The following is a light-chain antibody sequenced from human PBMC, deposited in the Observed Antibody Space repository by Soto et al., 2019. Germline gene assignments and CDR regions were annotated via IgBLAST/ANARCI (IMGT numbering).Light chain of an antibody. V-gene: IGKV1-39*01. J-gene: IGKJ3*01. Sequence: DIQMTQSPSSLSASVGDRVTITCRASQSINNYLNWYQQKLGKAPKLLIYAASSLQSVVPSRFSGSGSGTDFSLTIISLQPEDFATYFCQQSFNIPFTFGPGNKVDIE. CDR2: AAS. CDR3: QQSFNIPFT. CDR1: QSINNY.